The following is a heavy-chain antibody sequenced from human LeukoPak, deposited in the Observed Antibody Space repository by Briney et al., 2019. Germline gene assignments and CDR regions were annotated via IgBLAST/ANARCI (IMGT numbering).Heavy chain of an antibody. CDR1: GYTFTSYA. V-gene: IGHV1-3*01. J-gene: IGHJ4*02. CDR2: INAGNGNT. D-gene: IGHD3-10*01. CDR3: ARSRRTTYYYGSGSLFDY. Sequence: ASVKVSCKASGYTFTSYAMHWVRQAPGQRLEWMGWINAGNGNTKYSQKFQGRVTITRDTSASTAYMELSSLRSEDTAVYYCARSRRTTYYYGSGSLFDYWGQGTLVTVSS.